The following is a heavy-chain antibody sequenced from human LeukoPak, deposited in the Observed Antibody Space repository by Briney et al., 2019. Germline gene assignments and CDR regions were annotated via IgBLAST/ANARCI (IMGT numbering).Heavy chain of an antibody. J-gene: IGHJ4*02. D-gene: IGHD6-19*01. CDR3: ALGWYAIDY. CDR2: IRYDGSNK. V-gene: IGHV3-30*02. CDR1: GFTFSSYG. Sequence: PGGSLRLSCAASGFTFSSYGMHWVRQAPGKGLEWVAFIRYDGSNKYYADSVKGRFTISRDNARNSVHLQMNSLRAEDTALYYCALGWYAIDYWGKGTLVTVSS.